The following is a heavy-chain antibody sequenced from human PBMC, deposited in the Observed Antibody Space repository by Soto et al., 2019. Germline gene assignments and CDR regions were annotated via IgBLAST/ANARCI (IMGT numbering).Heavy chain of an antibody. D-gene: IGHD3-22*01. J-gene: IGHJ6*02. CDR1: GYTFTSYG. CDR2: ISAYNGNT. Sequence: ASVKVSCKASGYTFTSYGISWVRQAPGQGLEWMGWISAYNGNTNYAQKLQGRVTMTTDTSTSTAYMELRSLRSDDTAVYYCARAPGVEDYYDSSGYNPPDYYYGLDVWGQGTTVTVSS. V-gene: IGHV1-18*01. CDR3: ARAPGVEDYYDSSGYNPPDYYYGLDV.